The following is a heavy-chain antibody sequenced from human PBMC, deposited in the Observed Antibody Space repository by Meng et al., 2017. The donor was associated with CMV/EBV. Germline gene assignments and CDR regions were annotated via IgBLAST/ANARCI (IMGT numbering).Heavy chain of an antibody. CDR2: IYPGDSDT. J-gene: IGHJ6*02. D-gene: IGHD3-3*01. Sequence: GGSLRLSCKGSGYSFTSYWIGWVRQMPGKGLEWMGIIYPGDSDTRYSPSFQGQVTISADKSISTAYLQWSSLKASDTAMYYCARLYYDFWSGYYTNYYYGMDVWGQGTTVTVSS. CDR3: ARLYYDFWSGYYTNYYYGMDV. CDR1: GYSFTSYW. V-gene: IGHV5-51*01.